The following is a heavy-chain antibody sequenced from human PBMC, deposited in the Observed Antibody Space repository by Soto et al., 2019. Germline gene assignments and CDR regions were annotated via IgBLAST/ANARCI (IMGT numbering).Heavy chain of an antibody. V-gene: IGHV3-7*05. CDR1: GFTFSSYW. J-gene: IGHJ4*02. Sequence: EVQLEESGGGLVQPGGSLRLSCAASGFTFSSYWMTWVRQAPGIGLEWVANIKEDGSEQYQVDSVKGRFTFSRDNAKKTLYLQMNSLRVEDTAVYYCARLTAAGGVDQFDYWGQGTLVTVSS. D-gene: IGHD6-13*01. CDR2: IKEDGSEQ. CDR3: ARLTAAGGVDQFDY.